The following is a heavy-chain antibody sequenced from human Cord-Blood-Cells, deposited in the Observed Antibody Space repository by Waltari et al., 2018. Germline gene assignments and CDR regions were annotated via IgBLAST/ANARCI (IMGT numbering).Heavy chain of an antibody. D-gene: IGHD1-26*01. CDR1: GGSISSSSYY. CDR3: ARVFSGSFDY. Sequence: QLQLQESGSGLVKPSETLSLTCPVSGGSISSSSYYWGWIRQPPGEGLERIGSIYYSGSTYYSPTLKRRGTMSVDTCKTQFSLKLSSVTAADTSVYYCARVFSGSFDYWGQGTLVTVAS. CDR2: IYYSGST. J-gene: IGHJ4*02. V-gene: IGHV4-39*01.